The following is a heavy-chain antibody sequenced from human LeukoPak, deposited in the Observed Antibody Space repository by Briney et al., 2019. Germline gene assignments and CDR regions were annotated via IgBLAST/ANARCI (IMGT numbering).Heavy chain of an antibody. CDR1: GGSIRSSN. Sequence: SETLSLTCTVSGGSIRSSNWNWIRQAPGKGLEWIGYITFSGGTNYNPSLGSRVTISLDMSKNQFSLKLTSVTAADTAIYYCARDSVYATNWYDPWGQGTLVTVSS. J-gene: IGHJ5*02. D-gene: IGHD5/OR15-5a*01. CDR3: ARDSVYATNWYDP. CDR2: ITFSGGT. V-gene: IGHV4-59*01.